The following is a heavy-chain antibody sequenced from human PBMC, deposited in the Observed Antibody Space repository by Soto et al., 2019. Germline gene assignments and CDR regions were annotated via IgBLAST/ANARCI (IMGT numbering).Heavy chain of an antibody. CDR1: GYSFTKYW. Sequence: GESLKISCKGSGYSFTKYWISWVRQMPGKGLEWMGRIDPSDSYTNYSPSFQGHVTISADKSISTAYLQWSSLKASDTAMYYCVRQGMITRPEYGMAVWGQGTTVTVSS. D-gene: IGHD3-16*01. V-gene: IGHV5-10-1*01. CDR2: IDPSDSYT. CDR3: VRQGMITRPEYGMAV. J-gene: IGHJ6*02.